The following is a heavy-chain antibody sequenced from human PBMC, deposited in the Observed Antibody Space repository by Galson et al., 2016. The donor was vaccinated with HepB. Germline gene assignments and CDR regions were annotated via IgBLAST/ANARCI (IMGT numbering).Heavy chain of an antibody. J-gene: IGHJ4*02. CDR3: ASADSRSHSSKWSLDY. CDR2: IWYDVIKR. Sequence: SLRLSCAASGFTFSAYGMHWVRQAPGKRLEWVATIWYDVIKRYHADSVKGRFTISRDNSKNTLSLQMNSLRAEDTAGYYCASADSRSHSSKWSLDYWGQGALVTGSS. CDR1: GFTFSAYG. V-gene: IGHV3-33*03. D-gene: IGHD2-15*01.